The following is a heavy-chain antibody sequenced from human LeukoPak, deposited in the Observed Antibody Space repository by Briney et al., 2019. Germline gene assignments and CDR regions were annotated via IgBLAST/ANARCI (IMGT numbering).Heavy chain of an antibody. J-gene: IGHJ4*02. Sequence: ASVKVSCKVSGYTFIYYFMHWVQQAPGKGLEWMGLVDPENGETMYAEKFQGRVTITADTSPDTVYMELSSLRSEDTAVYYCARDSLGVSYRKIDYWGQGTLVTVSS. D-gene: IGHD1-26*01. CDR3: ARDSLGVSYRKIDY. CDR1: GYTFIYYF. CDR2: VDPENGET. V-gene: IGHV1-69-2*01.